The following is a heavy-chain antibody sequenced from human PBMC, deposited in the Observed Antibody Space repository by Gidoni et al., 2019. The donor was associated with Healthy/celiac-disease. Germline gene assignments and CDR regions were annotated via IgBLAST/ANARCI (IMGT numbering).Heavy chain of an antibody. CDR2: IRASGGGT. CDR3: AKDPGD. CDR1: VFPFSSYA. J-gene: IGHJ4*02. V-gene: IGHV3-23*01. Sequence: EVQLLESGGDLVKPGCSLRLYCAASVFPFSSYAMSWLRQAPGKGLEWVLTIRASGGGTYYADSVKGRFTISRDNSKNTLYLQMNSMRAEDTAVYYCAKDPGDWGQGTLVTVSS.